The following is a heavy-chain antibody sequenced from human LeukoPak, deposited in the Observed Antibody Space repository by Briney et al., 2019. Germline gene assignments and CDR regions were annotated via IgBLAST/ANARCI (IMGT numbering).Heavy chain of an antibody. CDR2: ITGDRGAR. CDR3: ARNMLEPDRYFDY. Sequence: PSESLTLTCAASGFAFHDYTMHWVRQSPGKGLEWISLITGDRGARFYADAVQGRFTVSRDNNKDSLYLKMHSLRSEDTALYYCARNMLEPDRYFDYWGQGTLVTVSS. J-gene: IGHJ4*02. D-gene: IGHD2-8*01. V-gene: IGHV3-43*01. CDR1: GFAFHDYT.